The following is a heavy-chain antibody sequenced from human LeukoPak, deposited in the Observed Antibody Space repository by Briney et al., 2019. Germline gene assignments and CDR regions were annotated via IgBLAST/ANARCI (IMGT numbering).Heavy chain of an antibody. J-gene: IGHJ2*01. V-gene: IGHV4-34*01. CDR3: AKRWPHWYFDL. CDR2: INHSGST. CDR1: GGSFSGYY. D-gene: IGHD2-15*01. Sequence: SETLSLTCAVYGGSFSGYYWSWIRQPPGKGLERIGEINHSGSTNYNPSLKSRVTISVDTSKNQFSLKLSSVTAADTAVYYCAKRWPHWYFDLWGRGTLVTVSS.